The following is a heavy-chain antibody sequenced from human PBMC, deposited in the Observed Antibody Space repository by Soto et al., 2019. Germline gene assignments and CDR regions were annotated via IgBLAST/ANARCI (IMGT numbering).Heavy chain of an antibody. CDR2: IYYSGST. Sequence: SETLSLTCTVSGGSISSCCYYWSWIRQQPGKGLEWIGYIYYSGSTNYNPSLKSRVTISVDTSKNQFSLKLSSVTAADTAVYYCARYCSGGSCYGNWFDPWGQGTLVTVSS. V-gene: IGHV4-61*01. J-gene: IGHJ5*02. CDR1: GGSISSCCYY. D-gene: IGHD2-15*01. CDR3: ARYCSGGSCYGNWFDP.